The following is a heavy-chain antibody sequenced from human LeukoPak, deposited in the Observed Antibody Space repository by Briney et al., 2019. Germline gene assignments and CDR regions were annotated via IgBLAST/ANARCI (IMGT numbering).Heavy chain of an antibody. J-gene: IGHJ3*02. CDR1: GGSISSNY. CDR3: ASTYGSGRGAFDI. Sequence: KASETLSLTCTVSGGSISSNYWSWIRRPPGKGLEWIGYIYYSGSTNYNPSLKSRVTISVDTSKNQFSLKLSSVTAADTAVYYCASTYGSGRGAFDIWGQGTMVTVSS. D-gene: IGHD3-10*01. CDR2: IYYSGST. V-gene: IGHV4-59*01.